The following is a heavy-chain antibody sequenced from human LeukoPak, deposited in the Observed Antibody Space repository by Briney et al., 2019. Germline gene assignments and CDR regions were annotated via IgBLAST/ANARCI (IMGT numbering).Heavy chain of an antibody. D-gene: IGHD3-22*01. CDR3: ARAPSEIGGYYPEYFRH. Sequence: GGSLRLSCAASGFTFSSYWMHWVRQAPGEGLVWVSRIKSDGSTNYADSVKGRFTISRNNAKNTVSLQMNSLRAEDTGVYYCARAPSEIGGYYPEYFRHWGQGTLVTVSS. J-gene: IGHJ1*01. CDR1: GFTFSSYW. V-gene: IGHV3-74*01. CDR2: IKSDGST.